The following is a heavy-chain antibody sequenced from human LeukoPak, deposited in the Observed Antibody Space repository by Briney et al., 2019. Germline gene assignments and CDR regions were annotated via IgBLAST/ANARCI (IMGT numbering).Heavy chain of an antibody. CDR1: GGSISGWY. CDR2: IYGSGYT. Sequence: SETLSLTCTVSGGSISGWYWSWIRQPPGKGLEWIGNIYGSGYTNYNPSLKSRVTMSIDTSKNHFSLKLTSVTAADTATYYCARETSLAGFASGLGFNYWGQGILVSVSS. CDR3: ARETSLAGFASGLGFNY. J-gene: IGHJ4*02. D-gene: IGHD6-19*01. V-gene: IGHV4-59*01.